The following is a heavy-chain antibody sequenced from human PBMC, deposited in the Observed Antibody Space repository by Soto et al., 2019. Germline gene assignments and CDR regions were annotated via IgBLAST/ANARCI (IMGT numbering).Heavy chain of an antibody. V-gene: IGHV3-30*18. Sequence: GGSLRLSCAASGFTFSSYGMHWVRQAPGKGLEWVAVISYDGSNKYYADSVKGRFTISRDNSKNTLYLQMNSLRAEDTAVYYCAKEGQWLALSTRTYYFDYWGQGTLVTVSS. D-gene: IGHD6-19*01. CDR3: AKEGQWLALSTRTYYFDY. CDR1: GFTFSSYG. CDR2: ISYDGSNK. J-gene: IGHJ4*02.